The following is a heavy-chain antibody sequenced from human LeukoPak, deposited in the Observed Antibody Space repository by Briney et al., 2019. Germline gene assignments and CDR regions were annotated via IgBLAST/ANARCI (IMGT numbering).Heavy chain of an antibody. J-gene: IGHJ4*02. CDR1: GGPISSYY. CDR3: ARHEAVAGSGGDFDY. CDR2: IYYSGST. Sequence: SETLSLTCTVSGGPISSYYWSWIRQPPGKGLEWIGYIYYSGSTNYNPSLKSRVTISIDTSKNQFSLKLRSVTAADTAVYYCARHEAVAGSGGDFDYWGQGTLVTVSS. D-gene: IGHD6-19*01. V-gene: IGHV4-59*08.